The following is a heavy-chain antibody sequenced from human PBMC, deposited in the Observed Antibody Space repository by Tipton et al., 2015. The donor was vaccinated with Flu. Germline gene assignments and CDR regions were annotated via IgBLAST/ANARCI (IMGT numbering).Heavy chain of an antibody. V-gene: IGHV4-4*07. CDR1: GGYISSYY. CDR3: ARVAGYSGSYRDAFDI. D-gene: IGHD1-26*01. J-gene: IGHJ3*02. Sequence: TLSLTCTVSGGYISSYYWSWIRQPAGKGLEWIGRIYTSGSTNYNPSLKSRVTMSVDTSKNQFSLKLSSVTAADTAVYYCARVAGYSGSYRDAFDIWGQGTMVTVSS. CDR2: IYTSGST.